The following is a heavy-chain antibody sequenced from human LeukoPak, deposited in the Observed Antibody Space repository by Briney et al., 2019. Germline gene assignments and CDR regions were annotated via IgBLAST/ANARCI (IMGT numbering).Heavy chain of an antibody. V-gene: IGHV4-4*02. Sequence: SETLSLTCGVSGGSISSTNWYSWVRQPPGQGLQWIGEISLSGLTNYNPSLKSRVTMSLDKSKNLLSLTLTSVTAADTAVYYCARLTAYFDLWGRGTLVTVSS. CDR3: ARLTAYFDL. CDR1: GGSISSTNW. CDR2: ISLSGLT. J-gene: IGHJ2*01.